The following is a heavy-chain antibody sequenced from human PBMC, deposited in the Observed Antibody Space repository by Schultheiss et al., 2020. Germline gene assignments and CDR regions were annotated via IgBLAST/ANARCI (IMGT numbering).Heavy chain of an antibody. CDR2: ISWNSGSI. J-gene: IGHJ4*02. Sequence: GGSLRLSCAASGFTFDDYAMHWVRQAPGKGLEWVSGISWNSGSIGYADSVKGRFTISRDNAKNSLYLQMNSLRAEDTAVYYCARVRFSGSYPSYFDYWGQGTLVTVSS. CDR3: ARVRFSGSYPSYFDY. CDR1: GFTFDDYA. V-gene: IGHV3-9*01. D-gene: IGHD1-26*01.